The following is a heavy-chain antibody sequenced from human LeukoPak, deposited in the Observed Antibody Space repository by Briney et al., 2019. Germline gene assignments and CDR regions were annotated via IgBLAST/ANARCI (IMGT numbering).Heavy chain of an antibody. CDR3: VRNQWVEQYWYFDL. V-gene: IGHV3-23*01. CDR2: INGADTTT. Sequence: GGSLRLSCAASGFTFRNYAMSWVRQAPGKGLEWVSGINGADTTTLYADSVKGRFTISRDKSKNALSLQMNSLRAEDTAVYYCVRNQWVEQYWYFDLWGRGTLVTVSS. J-gene: IGHJ2*01. CDR1: GFTFRNYA. D-gene: IGHD1/OR15-1a*01.